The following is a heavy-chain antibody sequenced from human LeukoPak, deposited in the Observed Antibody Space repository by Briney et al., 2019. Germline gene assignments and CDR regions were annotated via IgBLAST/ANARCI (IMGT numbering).Heavy chain of an antibody. Sequence: PSETLSLTCTVSGGSVGSAGYYWSWIRQPPGGGLEWIGEINHSGSTNYNPSLKSRVTISVDTSKNQFSLKLSSVTAADTAVYYCARASGLSIRGRYGDYVRRWFDPWGQGTLVTVSS. CDR3: ARASGLSIRGRYGDYVRRWFDP. V-gene: IGHV4-61*08. CDR2: INHSGST. J-gene: IGHJ5*02. D-gene: IGHD4-17*01. CDR1: GGSVGSAGYY.